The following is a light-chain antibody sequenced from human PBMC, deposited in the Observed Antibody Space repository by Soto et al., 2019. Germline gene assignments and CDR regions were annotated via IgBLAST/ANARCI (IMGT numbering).Light chain of an antibody. J-gene: IGLJ1*01. CDR2: EDN. V-gene: IGLV2-23*02. Sequence: QSALTQPDSVSASPGQSMTISCTGTSSDVGTYNLVSWYQQHPGKAPKLLISEDNKRPSGVSNRFSGSKSGNTASLSISGLQAEDEADYYCCSYATINTFVFGTGTKVTVL. CDR1: SSDVGTYNL. CDR3: CSYATINTFV.